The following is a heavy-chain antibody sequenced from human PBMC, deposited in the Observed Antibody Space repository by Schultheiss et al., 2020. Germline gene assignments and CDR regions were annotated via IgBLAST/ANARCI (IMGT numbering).Heavy chain of an antibody. J-gene: IGHJ4*02. CDR1: GFTFSSYS. Sequence: GESLKISCAASGFTFSSYSMNWVRQAPGKGLEWVSSISSSSSYIYYADSVKGRFTISRDNAKNSLYLQMNSLRAEDTAVYYCARDKTNCGGSYYDDTPDYWGQGTLVTVSS. CDR2: ISSSSSYI. D-gene: IGHD1-26*01. V-gene: IGHV3-21*01. CDR3: ARDKTNCGGSYYDDTPDY.